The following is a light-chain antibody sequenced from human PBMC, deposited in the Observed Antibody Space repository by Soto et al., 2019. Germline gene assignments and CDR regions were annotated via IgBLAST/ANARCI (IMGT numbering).Light chain of an antibody. CDR2: EVS. V-gene: IGLV2-14*01. Sequence: QSVLTQPASVSGSPVQSITISCTGTSSDVGGYNYVSWYQQHPGKAPKLMIYEVSNRPSGVSNRFSGSKSGNTASLTISGLQAEDEADYYCSSYTSSSTRVFGGGTKVTVL. CDR1: SSDVGGYNY. CDR3: SSYTSSSTRV. J-gene: IGLJ3*02.